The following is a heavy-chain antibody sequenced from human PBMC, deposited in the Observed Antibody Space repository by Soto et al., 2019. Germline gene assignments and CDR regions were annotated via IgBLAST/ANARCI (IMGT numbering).Heavy chain of an antibody. J-gene: IGHJ4*02. Sequence: EVQLVESGGGLIQPGESLRLSCAASGFTVSISYMSWVRQAPGKGLEWVSTIYRDGSTYYADSVEGRFTISRDNSKNTLYLQMNSLRAEDTATYYCARGKGIGWYESSDYWGQGTLDTVSS. V-gene: IGHV3-53*01. D-gene: IGHD6-19*01. CDR2: IYRDGST. CDR3: ARGKGIGWYESSDY. CDR1: GFTVSISY.